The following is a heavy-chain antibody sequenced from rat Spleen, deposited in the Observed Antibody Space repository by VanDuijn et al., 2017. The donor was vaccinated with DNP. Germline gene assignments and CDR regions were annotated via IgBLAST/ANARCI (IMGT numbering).Heavy chain of an antibody. V-gene: IGHV5-19*01. CDR2: ISPSGGST. Sequence: EVQLVESGGGLVRPGRSLKLSCAASGFTFSNYGMHWIRQAPTKGLEWVASISPSGGSTYYRDSLKGRFTISRDNAKTTLYLQMDSLRSEDTATYYCARWSRYFDYWGQGVMVTVSS. D-gene: IGHD1-12*02. CDR1: GFTFSNYG. J-gene: IGHJ2*01. CDR3: ARWSRYFDY.